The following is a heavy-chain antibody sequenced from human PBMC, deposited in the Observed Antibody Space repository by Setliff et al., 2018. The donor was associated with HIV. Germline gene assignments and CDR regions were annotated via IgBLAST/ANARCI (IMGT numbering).Heavy chain of an antibody. J-gene: IGHJ5*02. D-gene: IGHD3-22*01. CDR3: ASRVYYYDSSGYLREEGFDP. CDR2: IYYSGST. V-gene: IGHV4-39*01. CDR1: GGSISNSRYY. Sequence: SKTLSLTCTVSGGSISNSRYYWSWIRQPPGKGLEWIGSIYYSGSTYHNPSLKSRVTISVDTSKNQFSLKLSSVTAADAAVYYCASRVYYYDSSGYLREEGFDPWGQGTLVTVSS.